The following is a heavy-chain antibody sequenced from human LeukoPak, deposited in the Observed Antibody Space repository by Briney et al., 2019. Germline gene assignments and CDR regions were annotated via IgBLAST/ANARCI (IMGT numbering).Heavy chain of an antibody. Sequence: PGASVKVSCKAPGYTFTAYYIHWVRQAPGQGLEWMGWINPNNGSTNYAQKFQGRVTVIRDTSISTAYMELSRLRSDDTAMYYCARYKLSGTYYDSDYWGQGTLVTVSS. V-gene: IGHV1-2*02. CDR1: GYTFTAYY. D-gene: IGHD1-26*01. CDR3: ARYKLSGTYYDSDY. J-gene: IGHJ4*02. CDR2: INPNNGST.